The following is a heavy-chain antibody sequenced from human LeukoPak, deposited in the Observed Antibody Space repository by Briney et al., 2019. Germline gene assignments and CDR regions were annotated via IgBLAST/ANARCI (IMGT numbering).Heavy chain of an antibody. V-gene: IGHV4-59*01. CDR3: ARGGWYPESFQH. D-gene: IGHD6-19*01. CDR2: IYYSGST. CDR1: GGSISSYY. Sequence: NPSETLSLTCTVSGGSISSYYWNWIRQPPGKGLEWIGYIYYSGSTNYNPSLKSRVAISVDTSKNQFSLKLSSVTAADTAVYYCARGGWYPESFQHWGQGALVTVSS. J-gene: IGHJ1*01.